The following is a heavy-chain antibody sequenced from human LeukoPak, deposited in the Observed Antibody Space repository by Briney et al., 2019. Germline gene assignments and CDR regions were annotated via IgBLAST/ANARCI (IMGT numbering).Heavy chain of an antibody. CDR2: IYRSGGT. CDR3: ARRLVVVPAAIRGDAFDI. Sequence: SETLSLTCGVSGYSISNGYYWTWIRQPPGKGLEWIGSIYRSGGTNYNPSLKSRVTISVDTSKNQFSLKLTSLTAADTAVYYCARRLVVVPAAIRGDAFDIWGQGTMVTVSS. V-gene: IGHV4-38-2*01. D-gene: IGHD2-2*02. CDR1: GYSISNGYY. J-gene: IGHJ3*02.